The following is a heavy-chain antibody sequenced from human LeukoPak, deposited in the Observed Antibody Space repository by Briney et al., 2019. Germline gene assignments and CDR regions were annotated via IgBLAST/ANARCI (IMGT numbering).Heavy chain of an antibody. V-gene: IGHV1-2*02. CDR3: ARAEYDFWSGYYPGVDYYYMDV. Sequence: ASVKLSCKASVYTFTAYYMHWVRQAPGQGLEWMGWINPNSGGTNYTQKFQGRVTMTRDTSISTAYMELSRLRSDDTAVYYGARAEYDFWSGYYPGVDYYYMDVWGKGTTVTVSS. J-gene: IGHJ6*03. D-gene: IGHD3-3*01. CDR1: VYTFTAYY. CDR2: INPNSGGT.